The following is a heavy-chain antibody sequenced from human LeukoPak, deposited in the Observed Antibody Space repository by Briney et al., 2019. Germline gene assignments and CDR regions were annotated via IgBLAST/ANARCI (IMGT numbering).Heavy chain of an antibody. V-gene: IGHV3-30-3*01. CDR2: TSYDGSNK. D-gene: IGHD6-19*01. J-gene: IGHJ4*02. Sequence: GGSLRLSCAASGFTFSSYAMHWVRQAPGKGLEWVAVTSYDGSNKYYADSVKGRFTISRDNSKNTLYLQMNSLRAEDTAVYYCARDLSSSGWDSIHFDYWGQGTLVTVSS. CDR1: GFTFSSYA. CDR3: ARDLSSSGWDSIHFDY.